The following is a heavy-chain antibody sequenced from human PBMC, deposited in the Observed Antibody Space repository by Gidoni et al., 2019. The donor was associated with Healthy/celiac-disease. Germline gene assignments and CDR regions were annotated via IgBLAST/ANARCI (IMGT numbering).Heavy chain of an antibody. V-gene: IGHV3-23*01. Sequence: EVQLLESGGGLVQPGGSLRLSCAASRFTFSSYPMSWVRQAPGKGLEWVSAISGSGGSTYHADSVKGRFTISRDNAKNTLYLQMNSLRAEDTAVYYCAKDDIVVVPAAMVYYYYGMDVWGQGTTVTVSS. D-gene: IGHD2-2*01. CDR3: AKDDIVVVPAAMVYYYYGMDV. CDR2: ISGSGGST. J-gene: IGHJ6*02. CDR1: RFTFSSYP.